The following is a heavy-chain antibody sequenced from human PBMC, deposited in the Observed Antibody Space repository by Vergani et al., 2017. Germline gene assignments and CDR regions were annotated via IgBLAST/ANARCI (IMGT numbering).Heavy chain of an antibody. Sequence: QVQLVQSGAEVKKPGSSVKVSCKASGGTFSSYAISWVRQAPGQGLEWMGGIIPIFGTANYAQKFQGRVTITADKSTSTAYMELSSLRSEDTAVYYCARERGYFERGSGSYTMDVWGQGTTVTVSS. CDR3: ARERGYFERGSGSYTMDV. CDR1: GGTFSSYA. V-gene: IGHV1-69*06. J-gene: IGHJ6*02. CDR2: IIPIFGTA. D-gene: IGHD3-10*01.